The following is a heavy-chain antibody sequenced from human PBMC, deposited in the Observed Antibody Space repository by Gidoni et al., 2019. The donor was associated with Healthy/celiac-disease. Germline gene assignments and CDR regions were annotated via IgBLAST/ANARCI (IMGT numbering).Heavy chain of an antibody. J-gene: IGHJ3*02. D-gene: IGHD3-22*01. CDR3: AKPLNVYYYDSSGYANAFDI. V-gene: IGHV3-30*18. CDR2: ISYDGSNK. Sequence: QVQLVESGGGVVQPGRSLRLSCAAYGFTFSSYGMHWVRQAPGKGLEWVAVISYDGSNKYYADSVKGRFTTSGVNSKNTLYLQMNSLRAEDTAVYYCAKPLNVYYYDSSGYANAFDIWGQGTMVTVSS. CDR1: GFTFSSYG.